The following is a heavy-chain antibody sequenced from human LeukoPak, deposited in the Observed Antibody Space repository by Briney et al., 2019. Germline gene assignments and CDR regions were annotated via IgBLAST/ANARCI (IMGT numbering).Heavy chain of an antibody. J-gene: IGHJ6*02. Sequence: GGSLRLSCAASGFTFSSYNMNWVRQAPGKGLEWVSYISSGSRTIYYADSVKGRFTISRDNAKNSLYLQMNSLRAEDTAVYYCASPLGVVLRSSYGMDVWGQGTTVTVSS. D-gene: IGHD2-8*02. V-gene: IGHV3-48*04. CDR3: ASPLGVVLRSSYGMDV. CDR2: ISSGSRTI. CDR1: GFTFSSYN.